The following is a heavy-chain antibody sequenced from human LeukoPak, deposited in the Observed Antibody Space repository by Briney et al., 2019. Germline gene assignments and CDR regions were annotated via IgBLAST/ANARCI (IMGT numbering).Heavy chain of an antibody. CDR2: IIPIFGTA. CDR3: ARVPFDQQLVLHSNWFDP. D-gene: IGHD6-13*01. V-gene: IGHV1-69*13. J-gene: IGHJ5*02. CDR1: GGTFSSYA. Sequence: ASVKVSCKASGGTFSSYAISWVRQAPGQGLEWMGGIIPIFGTANYAQKFQGRVTITADESTSTAYMELSSLRSEDTAVYYCARVPFDQQLVLHSNWFDPWGKGTLVTVSS.